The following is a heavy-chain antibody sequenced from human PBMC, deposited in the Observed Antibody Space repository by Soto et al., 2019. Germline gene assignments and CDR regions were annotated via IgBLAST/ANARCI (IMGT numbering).Heavy chain of an antibody. J-gene: IGHJ6*03. CDR3: ARGWLATGGSLSYMDV. V-gene: IGHV3-15*07. CDR1: GFTFSNAW. D-gene: IGHD6-13*01. Sequence: PGGSLRLSCAASGFTFSNAWMNWVRQAPWKGLEWVGRIKSKTDGGTTDYAAPVKGRFTISRDDSKNTLYLQMNSLKTEDTAVYYCARGWLATGGSLSYMDVWGKGTTVTVSS. CDR2: IKSKTDGGTT.